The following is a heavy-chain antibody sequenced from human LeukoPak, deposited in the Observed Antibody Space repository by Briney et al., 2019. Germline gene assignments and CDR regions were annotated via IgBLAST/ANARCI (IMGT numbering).Heavy chain of an antibody. CDR1: GASISSYS. V-gene: IGHV4-59*01. CDR3: ARAFGGRFGRYEY. J-gene: IGHJ4*02. Sequence: SETLSLTCTVSGASISSYSWSWIRQPPGKGLEWVGYISYSGSTDYDPSLKSRVTISVDTSKNQFSLNLNFVTAADTAVYYCARAFGGRFGRYEYWGQGALVAVSS. D-gene: IGHD1-26*01. CDR2: ISYSGST.